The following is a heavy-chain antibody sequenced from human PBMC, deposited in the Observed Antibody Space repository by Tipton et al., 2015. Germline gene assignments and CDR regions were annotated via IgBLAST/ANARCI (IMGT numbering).Heavy chain of an antibody. CDR3: ACQDYDSLTRDYQTVDY. Sequence: TLSLTCTVSGGSVSSGSYYWSWIRQPPGKGLEWIGYISFSDTTHYNPSLKSRVTISVDTSENQFSLRLSSVTAADTAVYYCACQDYDSLTRDYQTVDYWGQGTLVTVSS. CDR2: ISFSDTT. D-gene: IGHD3-9*01. J-gene: IGHJ4*02. V-gene: IGHV4-61*01. CDR1: GGSVSSGSYY.